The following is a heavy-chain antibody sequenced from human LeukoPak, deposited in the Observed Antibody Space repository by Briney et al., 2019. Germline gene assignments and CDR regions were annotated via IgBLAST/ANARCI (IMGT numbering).Heavy chain of an antibody. CDR2: IYYSGST. Sequence: SETLSLTRTVSGGSISSGGSYWSWIRQHPGTGLEWIGYIYYSGSTYYNPSLKSRVTISVDTSKNQFSLKLSSVTAADTAVYYCARTSTAAVSYYFDYWGQGTLVTVSS. D-gene: IGHD6-13*01. V-gene: IGHV4-31*03. J-gene: IGHJ4*02. CDR1: GGSISSGGSY. CDR3: ARTSTAAVSYYFDY.